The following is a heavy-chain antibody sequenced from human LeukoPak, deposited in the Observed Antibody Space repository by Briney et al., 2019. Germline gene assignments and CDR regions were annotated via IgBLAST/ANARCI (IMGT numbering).Heavy chain of an antibody. Sequence: SETLSLTCTVSGGSISSSSYYWGWIRQPPGKGLEWIGSIYYSGSTYYNPSLKSRVTISVDTSKNQFSLKLSSVTAADTAVYYCARDSSGYYVGWGQGTLVTVSS. J-gene: IGHJ4*02. D-gene: IGHD3-10*02. CDR1: GGSISSSSYY. CDR3: ARDSSGYYVG. V-gene: IGHV4-39*07. CDR2: IYYSGST.